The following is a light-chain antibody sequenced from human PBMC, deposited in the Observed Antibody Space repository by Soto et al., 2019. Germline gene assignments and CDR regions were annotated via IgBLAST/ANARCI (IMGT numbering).Light chain of an antibody. J-gene: IGKJ1*01. CDR1: QSVRDN. CDR2: GAS. Sequence: EIVMTQSPVTLSVSPGERATLSCRASQSVRDNLAWYQQKPGQAPRLLIYGASTRATGIPARFSGSGSGTDFTLIISSLDPDDFAVYYCQQRTDWPWTFGQRAKVDI. CDR3: QQRTDWPWT. V-gene: IGKV3-15*01.